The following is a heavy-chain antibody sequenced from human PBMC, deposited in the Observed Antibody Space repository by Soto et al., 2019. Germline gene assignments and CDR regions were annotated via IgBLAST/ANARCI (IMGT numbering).Heavy chain of an antibody. CDR3: ASLSSHAARGVKYGMDV. J-gene: IGHJ6*02. CDR1: GYSFTSYW. V-gene: IGHV5-51*01. D-gene: IGHD3-10*01. Sequence: GESLKISCKGSGYSFTSYWIGWVRQMPGKGREWMGIIYPGDSDTRYSPSFQGQVTISADKSISTAYLQWSSLKASDTAMYYCASLSSHAARGVKYGMDVWGQGTTVTVSS. CDR2: IYPGDSDT.